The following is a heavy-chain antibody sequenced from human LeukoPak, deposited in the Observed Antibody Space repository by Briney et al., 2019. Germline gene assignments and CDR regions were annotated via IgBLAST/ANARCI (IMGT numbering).Heavy chain of an antibody. V-gene: IGHV4-4*02. Sequence: AETLSLTCAVSGGSISSSNWWSWVRQPPGKGLEWIGEIYHSGSTNYNPSLKSRVTISVDTSKNQFSLKLSSVTAADTAVYYCARGTTYDSSGYYGSHWYFDLWGRGTLVTVSS. D-gene: IGHD3-22*01. CDR3: ARGTTYDSSGYYGSHWYFDL. CDR1: GGSISSSNW. CDR2: IYHSGST. J-gene: IGHJ2*01.